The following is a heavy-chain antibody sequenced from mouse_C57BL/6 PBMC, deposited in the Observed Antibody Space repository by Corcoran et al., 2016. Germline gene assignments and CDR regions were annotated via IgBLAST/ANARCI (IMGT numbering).Heavy chain of an antibody. CDR3: APSLYYDLWFAY. Sequence: QVTLKESGPGILQSSQTLSLTCSFSGFSLSTSGMGVSWIRQPSGKGLEWLAHIYWDDDKRYNPSLKSRLTISKDTSRNQVFLKITSVDTADTATYYCAPSLYYDLWFAYWGQGTLVTVSA. CDR2: IYWDDDK. CDR1: GFSLSTSGMG. J-gene: IGHJ3*01. D-gene: IGHD2-4*01. V-gene: IGHV8-12*01.